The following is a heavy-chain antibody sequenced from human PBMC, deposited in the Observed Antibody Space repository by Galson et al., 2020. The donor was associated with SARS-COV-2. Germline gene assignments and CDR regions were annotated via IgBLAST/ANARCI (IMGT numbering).Heavy chain of an antibody. CDR3: ATGPAIFGGSGFDP. CDR2: FDPEDGET. CDR1: GYTLTELS. D-gene: IGHD3-3*01. Sequence: ASVKVSCKVSGYTLTELSMHWVRQAPGKGLEWMGGFDPEDGETIYAQKFQGRVTMTEDTSTDTAYMELSSLSSEDTAVYYCATGPAIFGGSGFDPWGQGTLVTVSS. V-gene: IGHV1-24*01. J-gene: IGHJ5*02.